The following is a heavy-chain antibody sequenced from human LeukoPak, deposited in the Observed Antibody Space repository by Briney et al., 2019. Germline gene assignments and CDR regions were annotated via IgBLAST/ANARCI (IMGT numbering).Heavy chain of an antibody. CDR3: ARGGAGKNYYTGDY. J-gene: IGHJ4*02. CDR2: IYPSDSDC. CDR1: NYTFSRHW. D-gene: IGHD3-22*01. V-gene: IGHV5-51*01. Sequence: GESLKISCKGSNYTFSRHWIGWVRQTPEKGLEWMGIIYPSDSDCRYSPSFQGQVTFSVDRSINTAYVQWSSLKTSDTAMYYCARGGAGKNYYTGDYWGQGTLVTVSS.